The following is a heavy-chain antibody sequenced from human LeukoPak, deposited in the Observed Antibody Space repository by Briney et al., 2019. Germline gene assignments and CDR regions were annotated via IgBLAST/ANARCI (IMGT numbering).Heavy chain of an antibody. D-gene: IGHD5-12*01. V-gene: IGHV4-34*01. J-gene: IGHJ6*02. Sequence: PSETLSLTCAVYGGSFSGYYWSWIRQPPGKGLEWIGEINHSGSTNYNPSLKSRVTISVDTSKNQFSLKLSSVTAADTAVYYCERGYSGYDSYYSYYSGMDVWGQGTTVTVS. CDR3: ERGYSGYDSYYSYYSGMDV. CDR2: INHSGST. CDR1: GGSFSGYY.